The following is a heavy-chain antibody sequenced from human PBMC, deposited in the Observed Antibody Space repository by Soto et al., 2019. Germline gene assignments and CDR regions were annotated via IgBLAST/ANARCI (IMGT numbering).Heavy chain of an antibody. J-gene: IGHJ4*02. CDR1: GYTFTSYA. Sequence: QVQLVQSGAEVKKPGASVKVSCKASGYTFTSYAMHWVRQAPGQRLEWMGWINAGNGNTKYSQKFQGRVTITRDTSASTAYMELSSLRSEDTAVYYCARAGYAVAGTKHLDYWGQGTLVTVSS. CDR2: INAGNGNT. V-gene: IGHV1-3*01. D-gene: IGHD6-19*01. CDR3: ARAGYAVAGTKHLDY.